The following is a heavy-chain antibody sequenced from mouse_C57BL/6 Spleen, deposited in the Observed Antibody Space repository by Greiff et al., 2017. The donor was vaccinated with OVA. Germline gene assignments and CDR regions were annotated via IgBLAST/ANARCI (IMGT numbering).Heavy chain of an antibody. V-gene: IGHV5-17*01. Sequence: DVHLVESGGGLVKPGGSLKLSCAASGFTFSDYGMHWVRQAPEKGLEWVAYISSGSSTIYYADTVKGRFTISRDNAKNTLFLQMTSLRSEDTAMYYCAILTGGYFDVWGTGTTVTVSS. CDR2: ISSGSSTI. CDR1: GFTFSDYG. J-gene: IGHJ1*03. CDR3: AILTGGYFDV.